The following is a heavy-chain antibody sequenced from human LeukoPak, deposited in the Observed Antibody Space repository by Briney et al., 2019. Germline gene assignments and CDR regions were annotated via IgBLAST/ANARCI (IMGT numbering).Heavy chain of an antibody. V-gene: IGHV4-59*01. CDR3: ARDQVQRDGSGSNYYYGMDV. D-gene: IGHD3-22*01. J-gene: IGHJ6*02. CDR2: IYYSGSI. CDR1: GGSISSYY. Sequence: PSETLSLTCTVSGGSISSYYWSWIRQPPGKGLEWIGYIYYSGSINYNPSLKSRVTIAVDTSKNQFSLKLSSVTAADTAVYYCARDQVQRDGSGSNYYYGMDVWGQGTTVTVSS.